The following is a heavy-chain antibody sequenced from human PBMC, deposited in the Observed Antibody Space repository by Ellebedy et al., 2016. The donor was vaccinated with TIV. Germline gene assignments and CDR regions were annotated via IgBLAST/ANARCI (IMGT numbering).Heavy chain of an antibody. CDR1: GFTFSAFA. D-gene: IGHD6-19*01. CDR2: ISFDGSKT. CDR3: ARDWQWLPY. Sequence: GESLKISCVGSGFTFSAFAMQWVRQAPGKGLEWVAAISFDGSKTYHADSLEGRYTISRDDSKNTVYLQMNSLRPEDTAVYYCARDWQWLPYWGQGTLVSVSS. V-gene: IGHV3-30*04. J-gene: IGHJ4*02.